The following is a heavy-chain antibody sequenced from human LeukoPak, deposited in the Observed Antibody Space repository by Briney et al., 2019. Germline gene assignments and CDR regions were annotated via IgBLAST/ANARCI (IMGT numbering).Heavy chain of an antibody. J-gene: IGHJ4*02. CDR2: IKEDGSER. D-gene: IGHD6-13*01. Sequence: GGSLRLSCAASGFTFSNYWMSWVRQAPGKGLEWVANIKEDGSERFYVDFVKGRFTISRDNADNSMYLQMNSLRAEDTAVYYCGRVIAGAIDYWGQGTLVTVSS. CDR1: GFTFSNYW. CDR3: GRVIAGAIDY. V-gene: IGHV3-7*01.